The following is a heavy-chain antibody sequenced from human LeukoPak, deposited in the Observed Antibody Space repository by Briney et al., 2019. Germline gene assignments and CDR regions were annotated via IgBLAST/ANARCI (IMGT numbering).Heavy chain of an antibody. CDR1: GGSFNTHI. CDR2: ICPMFGRP. J-gene: IGHJ6*02. CDR3: ARDRPGGSSLDV. Sequence: ASVKVSCKGSGGSFNTHITSWLRQVPGQGLEWVGGICPMFGRPDTAQGFQGRVTITADESTSTAYMELSSLRSEDTAVYYCARDRPGGSSLDVWGQGTTVTGS. V-gene: IGHV1-69*13. D-gene: IGHD6-13*01.